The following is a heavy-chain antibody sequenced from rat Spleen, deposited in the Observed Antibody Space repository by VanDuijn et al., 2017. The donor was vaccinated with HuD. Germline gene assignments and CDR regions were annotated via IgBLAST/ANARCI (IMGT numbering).Heavy chain of an antibody. CDR2: IWTGGST. J-gene: IGHJ2*01. CDR3: ASIWELVDY. D-gene: IGHD5-1*01. CDR1: GFSLTSYN. V-gene: IGHV2-45*01. Sequence: VQLMESGPGLVQPSETLSLTCTVSGFSLTSYNVHWVRQPPGKGLEWMGVIWTGGSTAYNSLLKSRLSISRDISKSQVFLKMNSLQTEDTATYYCASIWELVDYWGQGVMVTVSS.